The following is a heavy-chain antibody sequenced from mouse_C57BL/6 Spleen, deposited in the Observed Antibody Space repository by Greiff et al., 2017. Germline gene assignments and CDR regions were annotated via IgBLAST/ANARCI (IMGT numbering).Heavy chain of an antibody. CDR2: IWGDGGT. D-gene: IGHD1-1*01. V-gene: IGHV2-3*01. J-gene: IGHJ3*01. Sequence: QVQLKQSGPGLVAPSQSLSIPCTVPGFSLTGYGVSWVRQPPGKGLEGLGVIWGDGGTNYHSALISRLSISKDNSKSQVCLKLNSLQTDDTATYYCADGSAFAYWGQGTLVTVSA. CDR3: ADGSAFAY. CDR1: GFSLTGYG.